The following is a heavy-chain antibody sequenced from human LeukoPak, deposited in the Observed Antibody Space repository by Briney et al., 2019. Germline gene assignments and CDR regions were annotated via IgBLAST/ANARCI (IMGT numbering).Heavy chain of an antibody. CDR2: IEDDGSEQ. CDR3: AREATWGQWYFDH. D-gene: IGHD6-19*01. Sequence: PGGSLRLSCVASGFNFGNYWMSWVRQAPGKGLEFVGNIEDDGSEQNYVDSVKGRFTLSRDNPKNMFFLQMNLLTVEDTAIYYCAREATWGQWYFDHWGQGTPVTVSS. V-gene: IGHV3-7*01. CDR1: GFNFGNYW. J-gene: IGHJ4*02.